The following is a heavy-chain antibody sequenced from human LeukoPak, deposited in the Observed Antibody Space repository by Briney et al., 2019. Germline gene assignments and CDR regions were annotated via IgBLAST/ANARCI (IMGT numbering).Heavy chain of an antibody. CDR1: GGSISSSSYY. J-gene: IGHJ6*03. D-gene: IGHD6-13*01. V-gene: IGHV4-39*01. CDR2: IYYSGST. Sequence: SETLSLTCTVSGGSISSSSYYWGWIRQPPGKGLEWIGSIYYSGSTYYNPSLKSRVTISVDASKNQFSLKLSSVTAADTAVYYCARRAGAAAGYYYYMDVWGKGTTVTISS. CDR3: ARRAGAAAGYYYYMDV.